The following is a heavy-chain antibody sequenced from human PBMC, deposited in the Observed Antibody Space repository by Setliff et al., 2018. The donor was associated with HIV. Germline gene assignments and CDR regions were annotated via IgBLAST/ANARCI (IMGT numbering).Heavy chain of an antibody. Sequence: SVKVSCKASGGTFNSYAITWVRQAPGQGLEWMGAIIPIFGTANYAQKFQGRVTIIADESTTTACMELSSLRSDDTAVYYCAVDPGGDGFPSGYAFDIWGQGTMVTVSS. CDR3: AVDPGGDGFPSGYAFDI. CDR1: GGTFNSYA. D-gene: IGHD3-16*01. CDR2: IIPIFGTA. J-gene: IGHJ3*02. V-gene: IGHV1-69*13.